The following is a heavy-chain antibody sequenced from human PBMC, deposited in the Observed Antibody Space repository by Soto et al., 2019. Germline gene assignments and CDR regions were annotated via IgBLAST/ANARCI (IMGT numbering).Heavy chain of an antibody. D-gene: IGHD4-17*01. J-gene: IGHJ6*02. CDR2: IYTSGST. CDR1: GGSISSYY. Sequence: QVQLQESGPGLVKPSETLSLTCTVSGGSISSYYWSWIRQPAGKGLEWIGRIYTSGSTNYNPSLKSRVTMSVDTSKNQFSLKLSSVTAADTAVYYCARESRPSDYGDYLPYYYYGMDVWGQGTTVTVSS. V-gene: IGHV4-4*07. CDR3: ARESRPSDYGDYLPYYYYGMDV.